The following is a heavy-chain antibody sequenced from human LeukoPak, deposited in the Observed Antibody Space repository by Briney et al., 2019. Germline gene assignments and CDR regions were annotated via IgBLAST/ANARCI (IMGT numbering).Heavy chain of an antibody. CDR1: GYTLTELS. V-gene: IGHV1-24*01. CDR3: ATDPWSERDSYGYSADY. CDR2: FDPEDGET. D-gene: IGHD5-18*01. J-gene: IGHJ4*02. Sequence: ASVKVSCKVSGYTLTELSMHWVRQAPGKGLEWMGGFDPEDGETIYAQKFQGRVTMTEDTSTDTAYMELSGLRSEDTAVYYCATDPWSERDSYGYSADYWGQGTLVTVSS.